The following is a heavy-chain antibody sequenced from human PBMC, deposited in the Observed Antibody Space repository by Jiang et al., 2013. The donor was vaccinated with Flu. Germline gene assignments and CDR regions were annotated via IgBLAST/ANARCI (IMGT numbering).Heavy chain of an antibody. V-gene: IGHV4-39*01. D-gene: IGHD5-18*01. CDR3: ARVELNIGRGYSYGYSYYFDY. CDR2: IYYSGST. Sequence: KGLEWIGSIYYSGSTYYNPSLKSRVTISVDTSKNQFSLKLSSVTAADTAVYYCARVELNIGRGYSYGYSYYFDYWGQGTLVTVSS. J-gene: IGHJ4*02.